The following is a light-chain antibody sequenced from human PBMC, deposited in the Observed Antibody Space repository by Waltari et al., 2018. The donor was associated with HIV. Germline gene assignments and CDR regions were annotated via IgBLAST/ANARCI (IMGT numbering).Light chain of an antibody. CDR1: SSNIGSNY. Sequence: QSVLTQPPSASGTPGQRVTISCSGSSSNIGSNYVYWYQHLQGTTPKLLIYRDTQRPSSVPDRFSGSKSGTSASLAISGLRSEDEADYYCAAWDDSLSPHVVFGAGTKLTVL. J-gene: IGLJ2*01. CDR3: AAWDDSLSPHVV. CDR2: RDT. V-gene: IGLV1-47*01.